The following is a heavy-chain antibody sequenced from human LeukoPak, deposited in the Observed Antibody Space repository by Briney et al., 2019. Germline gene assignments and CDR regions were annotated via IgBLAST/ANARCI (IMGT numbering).Heavy chain of an antibody. J-gene: IGHJ4*02. Sequence: SETLSLTCTVSGGSISSSIYYWSWIRQPAGKGLEWIGRIYTSGTTNYNPSLKSRVTISIDTSKNQFSLKLSSVTAADTAVYYCARGLWFGDENPPYFDYWGQGTLVTVSS. CDR1: GGSISSSIYY. V-gene: IGHV4-61*02. D-gene: IGHD3-10*01. CDR3: ARGLWFGDENPPYFDY. CDR2: IYTSGTT.